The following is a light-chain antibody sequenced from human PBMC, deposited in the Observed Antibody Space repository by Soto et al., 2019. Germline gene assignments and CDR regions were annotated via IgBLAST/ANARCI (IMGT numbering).Light chain of an antibody. CDR3: QQYCSTPLT. CDR1: QSVRSNS. V-gene: IGKV3-20*01. Sequence: EIVLTQSPDTLSLSPGERATLSCRASQSVRSNSLAWYQQKPGQAPRFLIYDASSRATGVPDRFSGSGSGTDFTLTISRLEPEDFAVYYCQQYCSTPLTVGGETKVDIK. CDR2: DAS. J-gene: IGKJ4*01.